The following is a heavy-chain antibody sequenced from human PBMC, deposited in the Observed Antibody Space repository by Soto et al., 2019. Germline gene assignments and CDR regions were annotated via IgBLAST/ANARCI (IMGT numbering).Heavy chain of an antibody. J-gene: IGHJ4*02. D-gene: IGHD6-19*01. CDR2: ISAYNGDT. V-gene: IGHV1-18*04. Sequence: QVHLVQSGAEVKKPGASVKVSCKASGYTFTSHAISWVRQAPGQGLEWMGWISAYNGDTNYAQKFQGRVTMTTDKSTNTVYVELRSLRSDDTAMYYCARDVASGCSVPPTGFDYWGQGTLVTVSS. CDR3: ARDVASGCSVPPTGFDY. CDR1: GYTFTSHA.